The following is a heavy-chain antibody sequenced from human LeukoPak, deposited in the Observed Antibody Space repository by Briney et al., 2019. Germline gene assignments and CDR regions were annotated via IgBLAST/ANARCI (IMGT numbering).Heavy chain of an antibody. D-gene: IGHD1-26*01. J-gene: IGHJ6*02. CDR3: ARGKWSPPTRNGMDV. CDR1: GFTFSSYA. Sequence: GGSLRLSCAASGFTFSSYAMHWVRQAPGKGLEWVAVISYDGSNKYCADSVKGRSTISRDNSKNTLYLQMNSLRADDTAVYYCARGKWSPPTRNGMDVWGQGTTVTVSS. CDR2: ISYDGSNK. V-gene: IGHV3-30-3*01.